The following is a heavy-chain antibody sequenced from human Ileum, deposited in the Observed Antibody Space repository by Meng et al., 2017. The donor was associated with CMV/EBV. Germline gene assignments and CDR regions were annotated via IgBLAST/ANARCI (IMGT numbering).Heavy chain of an antibody. Sequence: QVKRRESGPGLVRPSETLSLICTVSGGSISTYCWNWVRQSAGKRLEWIGRICGTGTIQYNPSFKSRLTLSLDTSKSQFSLRLTSVTAADTAVYFCARRVREVRERSWENWLTPWGQGILVTVSS. CDR1: GGSISTYC. V-gene: IGHV4-4*07. D-gene: IGHD3-10*01. J-gene: IGHJ5*02. CDR3: ARRVREVRERSWENWLTP. CDR2: ICGTGTI.